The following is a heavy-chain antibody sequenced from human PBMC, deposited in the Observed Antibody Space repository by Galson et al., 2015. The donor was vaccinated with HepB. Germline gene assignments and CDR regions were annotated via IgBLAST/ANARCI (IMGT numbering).Heavy chain of an antibody. CDR2: ITGGGDST. CDR1: GLTFSNYA. V-gene: IGHV3-23*01. D-gene: IGHD3-10*01. J-gene: IGHJ4*02. CDR3: AEDWWSGSGSYSTKTYDY. Sequence: SLRLSCAASGLTFSNYAMSWIRQAPGKGLEWVSGITGGGDSTYYADSVKGRFTISRDNSKNTLFVQMNSLRAEDTAIYYCAEDWWSGSGSYSTKTYDYWGQGTLVTVSS.